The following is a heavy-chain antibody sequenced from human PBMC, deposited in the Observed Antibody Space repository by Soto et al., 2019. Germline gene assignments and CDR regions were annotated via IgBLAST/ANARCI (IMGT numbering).Heavy chain of an antibody. CDR1: GGTFSSYA. CDR3: ARRRHYYDSSGYSSRGAPVTFDL. V-gene: IGHV1-69*13. D-gene: IGHD3-22*01. J-gene: IGHJ2*01. CDR2: IIPIFGTA. Sequence: SVKVSCKASGGTFSSYAISWVRQAPGQGLEWMGGIIPIFGTANYAQKFQGRVTITADESTSTAYTELSSLRSEDTAVYYCARRRHYYDSSGYSSRGAPVTFDLWGRGTLVTVSS.